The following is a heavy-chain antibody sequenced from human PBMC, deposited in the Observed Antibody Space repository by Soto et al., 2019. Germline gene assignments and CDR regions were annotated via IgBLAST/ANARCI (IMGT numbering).Heavy chain of an antibody. V-gene: IGHV1-69*01. CDR1: GGSFSSNP. J-gene: IGHJ4*02. D-gene: IGHD5-18*01. CDR3: ARGGRGYSSAPRSYCAY. CDR2: IIPIFATV. Sequence: QVQLVQSGSEVKKPVSSVKVSCKASGGSFSSNPISWVRQAPGQGLEWMAGIIPIFATVHYAQKFQGRVTITADESTSTAYMELTSLRSEDTAVYFCARGGRGYSSAPRSYCAYWGQGTLVTVS.